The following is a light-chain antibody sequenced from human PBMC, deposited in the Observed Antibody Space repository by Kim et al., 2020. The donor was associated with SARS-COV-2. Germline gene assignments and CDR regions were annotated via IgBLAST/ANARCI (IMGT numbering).Light chain of an antibody. CDR3: QHYGTSPYT. J-gene: IGKJ2*01. Sequence: LSPGERAPPPCRASQRRSRTSFAWYQQRPGQSPSLLIYGASTRAPGIPDRFSGSGSGTDFTLTISRLEPEDFAVYFCQHYGTSPYTFGQGTKLEIK. CDR2: GAS. V-gene: IGKV3-20*01. CDR1: QRRSRTS.